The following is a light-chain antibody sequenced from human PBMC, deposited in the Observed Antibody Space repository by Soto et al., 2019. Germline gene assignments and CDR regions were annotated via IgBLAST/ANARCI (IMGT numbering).Light chain of an antibody. Sequence: EIVLTQSPDTLSLSPGERATLSCRASQSVSSDFLVWYQRKPGQAPRLLIYGASSRATGIPDRFSGSGSGTDFFLTISRLEPEDFAVYYCQHYDNTPPSVTFGPGTKVDFK. V-gene: IGKV3-20*01. CDR2: GAS. J-gene: IGKJ3*01. CDR3: QHYDNTPPSVT. CDR1: QSVSSDF.